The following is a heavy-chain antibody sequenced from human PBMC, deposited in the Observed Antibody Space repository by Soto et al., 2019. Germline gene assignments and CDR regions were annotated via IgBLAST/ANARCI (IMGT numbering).Heavy chain of an antibody. J-gene: IGHJ6*02. Sequence: LRLSCAASEFTVSSNYMNWVLQAPGKGLECVSTIYSGGSTYYADSVKGRFTISRDNSKNTLYLQMNNLRAEDTAVYYCAGRVGATNYGMDVWGQGTTVTVSS. V-gene: IGHV3-53*01. CDR2: IYSGGST. D-gene: IGHD1-26*01. CDR3: AGRVGATNYGMDV. CDR1: EFTVSSNY.